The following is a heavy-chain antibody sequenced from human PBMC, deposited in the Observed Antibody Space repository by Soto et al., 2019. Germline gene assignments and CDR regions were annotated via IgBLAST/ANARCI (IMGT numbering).Heavy chain of an antibody. J-gene: IGHJ4*02. D-gene: IGHD6-19*01. Sequence: SETLSLTCTVSGGSISSYYWSWIRQAPGKGLEWIGNIYHSGLTDYNTSLRSRVTVSMDTSKNQFSLTLRSVTAADTAIYYCARDSSGWCTYWGPGTLVTVSS. CDR3: ARDSSGWCTY. V-gene: IGHV4-59*01. CDR1: GGSISSYY. CDR2: IYHSGLT.